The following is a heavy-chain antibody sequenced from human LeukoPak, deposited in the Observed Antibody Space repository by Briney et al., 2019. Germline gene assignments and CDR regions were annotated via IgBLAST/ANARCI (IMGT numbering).Heavy chain of an antibody. J-gene: IGHJ4*02. Sequence: GGSLRLSCAASGFTFSSYSMNWVRQAPGKGLEWVSYISSSSSTIYYADSVKGRFTISRDNPKNTLYLQMNSLRADDTAVYYCAKERSSGWPFDYWGQGTLVAVSS. V-gene: IGHV3-48*01. CDR3: AKERSSGWPFDY. D-gene: IGHD6-19*01. CDR2: ISSSSSTI. CDR1: GFTFSSYS.